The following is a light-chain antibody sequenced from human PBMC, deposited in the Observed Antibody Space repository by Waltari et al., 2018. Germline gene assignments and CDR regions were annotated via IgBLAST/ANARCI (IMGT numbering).Light chain of an antibody. Sequence: QSALTQPASVSGSPGQSITIPCTGTSSNIGDYNLVSGFQHHPGKVPELVRSYVNMRPSGISDRCSGPKAGNTASLTIYGLQAEDEADYYCSSYTSTNALLFGGGTKLTVL. CDR2: YVN. CDR1: SSNIGDYNL. J-gene: IGLJ2*01. V-gene: IGLV2-14*02. CDR3: SSYTSTNALL.